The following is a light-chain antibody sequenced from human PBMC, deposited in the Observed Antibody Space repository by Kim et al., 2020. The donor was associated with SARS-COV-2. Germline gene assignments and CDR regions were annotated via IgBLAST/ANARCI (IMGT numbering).Light chain of an antibody. Sequence: ASVGDRVTITCRASQDIANSLVWYQQKPGKVPQVLIYAASTLQSGVASRFSGSGSGTEFTLTIGSLQTEDVATYYCQKYNSAPWTFGPGTKVDIK. CDR1: QDIANS. CDR3: QKYNSAPWT. CDR2: AAS. V-gene: IGKV1-27*01. J-gene: IGKJ1*01.